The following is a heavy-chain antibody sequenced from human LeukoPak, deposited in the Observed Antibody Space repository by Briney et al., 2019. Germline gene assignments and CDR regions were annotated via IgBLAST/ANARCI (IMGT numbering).Heavy chain of an antibody. CDR2: IYYSGST. J-gene: IGHJ4*02. V-gene: IGHV4-39*07. CDR3: AKEPSRRNSSGYKRTKDY. D-gene: IGHD3-22*01. Sequence: SETLSLTCTVSGGSISSSSYYWGWIRQPPGKGLEWIGSIYYSGSTYYNPSLKSRVTISVDTSKNQFSLKLSSVTAADTAVYYCAKEPSRRNSSGYKRTKDYWGQGTLVTVSS. CDR1: GGSISSSSYY.